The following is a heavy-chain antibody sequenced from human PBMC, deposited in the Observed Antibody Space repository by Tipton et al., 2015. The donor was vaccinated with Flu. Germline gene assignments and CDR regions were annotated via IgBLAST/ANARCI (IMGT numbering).Heavy chain of an antibody. CDR3: ARDGVYGPVDY. CDR2: IYHSGST. D-gene: IGHD3-10*01. CDR1: GYSISSGYY. Sequence: LRLSCTVSGYSISSGYYWGWIRQPPGKGLEWIGSIYHSGSTYYNPSLKSRVTISVDTSKNQFSLKLSSVTAADTAVYYCARDGVYGPVDYWGQGTLVTVSS. V-gene: IGHV4-38-2*02. J-gene: IGHJ4*02.